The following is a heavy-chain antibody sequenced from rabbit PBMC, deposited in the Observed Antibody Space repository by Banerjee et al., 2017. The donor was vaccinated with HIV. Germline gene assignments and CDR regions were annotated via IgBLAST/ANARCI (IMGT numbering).Heavy chain of an antibody. Sequence: QSLEESGGDLVKPGASLTLTCTASGVSFSLSSYMCWVRQAPGKGLEWIGCIDDGSSGFTYFATWAKGRFTCSKTSSTTVTLQMTSPTAADTATYFCARDLDGVIGWNFGWWGPGTLVTVS. CDR3: ARDLDGVIGWNFGW. V-gene: IGHV1S40*01. D-gene: IGHD1-1*01. J-gene: IGHJ4*01. CDR1: GVSFSLSSY. CDR2: IDDGSSGFT.